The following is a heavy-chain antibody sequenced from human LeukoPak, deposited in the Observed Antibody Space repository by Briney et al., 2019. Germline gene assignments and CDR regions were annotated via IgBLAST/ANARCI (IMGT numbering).Heavy chain of an antibody. D-gene: IGHD3-3*01. CDR3: ARDRAWNYFDY. J-gene: IGHJ4*02. CDR2: ISNDGSRK. Sequence: QTGGSLRLSCAASGFTFSSYAMSWVRQAPGKGLEWVAIISNDGSRKYYAHSVEGRFTISRDNSKNTLYLQMDSLRAEDTAVYYCARDRAWNYFDYWGQGTLVTVSS. V-gene: IGHV3-30*03. CDR1: GFTFSSYA.